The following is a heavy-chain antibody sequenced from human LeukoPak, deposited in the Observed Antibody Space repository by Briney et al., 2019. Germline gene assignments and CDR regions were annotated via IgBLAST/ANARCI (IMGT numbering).Heavy chain of an antibody. J-gene: IGHJ4*02. CDR1: GFTFSSYA. Sequence: GGSLRLSCAASGFTFSSYAMSWVRQAPGKGLEWVSAISGSGGSTYYADPVKGRFTISRDNSKNTLYLQMNSLRAEDTAVYYCAKDHPTSYDFWSGYSFYYYFDYWGQGTLVTVSS. V-gene: IGHV3-23*01. D-gene: IGHD3-3*01. CDR2: ISGSGGST. CDR3: AKDHPTSYDFWSGYSFYYYFDY.